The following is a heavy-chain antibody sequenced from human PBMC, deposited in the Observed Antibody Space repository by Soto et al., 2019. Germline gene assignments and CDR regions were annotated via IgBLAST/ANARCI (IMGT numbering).Heavy chain of an antibody. Sequence: QVHLVQSGAEVKKPGASVKVSCKGSGYAFTTYGITWVRQAPGQGLEWMGWISAHNGNTNYAQKLQGRVTVTRDTSKSTAYMELRRLRSDDTAVYYWARGRYGDYWGQGALVTVSS. V-gene: IGHV1-18*01. D-gene: IGHD1-1*01. CDR3: ARGRYGDY. CDR2: ISAHNGNT. J-gene: IGHJ4*02. CDR1: GYAFTTYG.